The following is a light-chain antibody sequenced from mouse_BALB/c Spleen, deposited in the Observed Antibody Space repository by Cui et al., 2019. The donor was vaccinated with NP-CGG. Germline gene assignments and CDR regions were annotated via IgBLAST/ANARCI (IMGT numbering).Light chain of an antibody. CDR3: GLWDSKHWV. CDR1: TGAVPISNY. CDR2: GNK. Sequence: QAVVTQESALTTSPGETVTLTCRSSTGAVPISNYSTWVQEKPEHLLPGLIGGNKKRGPGVPARFSRSLDGEKAALTITGAQAEGWGKYFCGLWDSKHWVFGGGTKLTVL. V-gene: IGLV1*01. J-gene: IGLJ1*01.